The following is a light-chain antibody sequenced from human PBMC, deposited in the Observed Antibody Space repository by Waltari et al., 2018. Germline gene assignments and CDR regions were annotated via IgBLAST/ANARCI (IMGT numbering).Light chain of an antibody. CDR1: SSDVGGYNY. J-gene: IGLJ3*02. CDR3: CSFTSRSTWV. Sequence: QSALTQPASVSGSPGQSITISCTVTSSDVGGYNYVSLDQQHPGKVPKLFIFDVSDRPSGVSNRFSGSKSGNTASLTISGLQAEDESHYYCCSFTSRSTWVFGGGTKLTVL. CDR2: DVS. V-gene: IGLV2-14*01.